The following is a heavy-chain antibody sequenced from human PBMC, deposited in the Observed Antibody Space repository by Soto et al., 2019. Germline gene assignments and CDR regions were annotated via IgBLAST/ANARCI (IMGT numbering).Heavy chain of an antibody. V-gene: IGHV1-46*01. CDR2: INPNGGST. CDR3: ARSLLQGDF. D-gene: IGHD2-21*01. J-gene: IGHJ4*02. CDR1: GYTFIHYY. Sequence: QVQLVQSGAEVKKPEASVKISCKASGYTFIHYYIHWVRQAPGQGLEWMAIINPNGGSTNYAQKFQGRVTVTSDTSTPTVSMELNSLESDATAVYFCARSLLQGDFWGQGTLVTVSS.